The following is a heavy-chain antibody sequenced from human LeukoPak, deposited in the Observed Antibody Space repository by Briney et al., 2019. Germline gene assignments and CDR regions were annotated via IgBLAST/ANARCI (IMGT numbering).Heavy chain of an antibody. V-gene: IGHV1-18*01. Sequence: ASVKVSCKASGYTFTSYGISWVRQAPGQGLEWMGWISAYNGNTNYAQKLQGRVTMTTDTSTSTAYMELRSLRSDDTAVYYCARGTPIYYDILTGNFDYWGQGTLVIVSS. J-gene: IGHJ4*02. CDR3: ARGTPIYYDILTGNFDY. CDR2: ISAYNGNT. D-gene: IGHD3-9*01. CDR1: GYTFTSYG.